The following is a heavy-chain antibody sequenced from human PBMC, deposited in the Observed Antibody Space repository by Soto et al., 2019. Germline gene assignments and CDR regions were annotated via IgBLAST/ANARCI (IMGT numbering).Heavy chain of an antibody. CDR2: IYHSGST. V-gene: IGHV4-39*07. Sequence: PSETLSLTCTVTGGSINSGDYFWTWIRQSPGKGLEWIGEIYHSGSTNYNPSLKSRVTISVDKSKNQFSLKLSSVTAADTAVYYCARRGRGAAGTFYWGQGTLVTV. CDR1: GGSINSGDYF. J-gene: IGHJ4*02. CDR3: ARRGRGAAGTFY. D-gene: IGHD6-13*01.